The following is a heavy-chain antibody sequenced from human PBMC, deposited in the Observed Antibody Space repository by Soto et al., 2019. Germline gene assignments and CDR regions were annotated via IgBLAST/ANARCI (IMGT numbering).Heavy chain of an antibody. D-gene: IGHD3-22*01. CDR3: ARMSYFYDKWYFDL. CDR1: GGSFSGYF. CDR2: IFHGGTT. Sequence: SETLSLTCAVYGGSFSGYFWSWIRQPPGKGLEWIGEIFHGGTTNYSPSLKSRVTISIDTSQNQFTLKLSSVTAADTATYYCARMSYFYDKWYFDLWGRGTLVTVSS. J-gene: IGHJ2*01. V-gene: IGHV4-34*12.